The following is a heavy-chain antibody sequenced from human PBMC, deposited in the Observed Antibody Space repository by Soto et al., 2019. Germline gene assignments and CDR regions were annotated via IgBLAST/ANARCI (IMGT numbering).Heavy chain of an antibody. D-gene: IGHD3-3*01. J-gene: IGHJ4*02. CDR2: ISYDGSNK. CDR3: ARDELSRILEWLLSY. CDR1: GFTFSSYA. Sequence: GGSLRLSCAASGFTFSSYAMHWVRQAPGKGLEWVAVISYDGSNKYYADSVKGRFTISRDNSKNTLYLQMNSLRAEDTAGYYCARDELSRILEWLLSYWGQGTLVTVSS. V-gene: IGHV3-30*04.